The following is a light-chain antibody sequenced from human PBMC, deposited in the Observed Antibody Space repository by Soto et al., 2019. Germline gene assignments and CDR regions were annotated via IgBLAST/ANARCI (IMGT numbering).Light chain of an antibody. CDR1: QTVSSNY. CDR3: HQYGTSPPWT. V-gene: IGKV3-20*01. CDR2: GAS. Sequence: EIVLTQSRGTLSLSPGERATLSCRASQTVSSNYLAWYQQKPGQAPRLLIYGASSSATCIPDRFSGSGSGTDITITISRPEHEDFAVYDYHQYGTSPPWTFGQRTRVEIK. J-gene: IGKJ1*01.